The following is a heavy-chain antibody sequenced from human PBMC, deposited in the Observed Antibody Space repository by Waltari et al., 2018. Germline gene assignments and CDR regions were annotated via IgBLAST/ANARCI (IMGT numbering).Heavy chain of an antibody. J-gene: IGHJ4*02. CDR2: ISWDGGST. CDR3: AKDLGSSSLLDY. V-gene: IGHV3-43D*04. Sequence: EVQLVESGGVVVQPGGSLRLSCAASGFTFDDYAMHWVRQAPGEGLEWVSLISWDGGSTYYADSVKGRFTIARDNSKNSLYLQMNSLRAEDTALYYCAKDLGSSSLLDYWGQGTLVTVSS. CDR1: GFTFDDYA. D-gene: IGHD6-13*01.